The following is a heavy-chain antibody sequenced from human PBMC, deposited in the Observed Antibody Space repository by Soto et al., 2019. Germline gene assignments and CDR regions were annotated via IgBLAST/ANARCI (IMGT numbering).Heavy chain of an antibody. CDR2: ISSSSSYT. V-gene: IGHV3-11*06. CDR1: GFTFSDYY. D-gene: IGHD3-10*01. Sequence: PGGSLRLSCAASGFTFSDYYMSWIRQAPGKGLEWVSYISSSSSYTNYADSVKGRFTISRDTAKNSLYLQMNSLRAEDTAVYYCARGLLVRGVIITWNYGMDVWGQGTTVTVSS. J-gene: IGHJ6*02. CDR3: ARGLLVRGVIITWNYGMDV.